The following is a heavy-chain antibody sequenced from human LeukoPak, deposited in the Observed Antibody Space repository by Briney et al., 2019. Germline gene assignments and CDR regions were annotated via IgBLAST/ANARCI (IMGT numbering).Heavy chain of an antibody. CDR3: ARDPSSGADYFDY. V-gene: IGHV3-48*01. CDR1: GFTFSTYS. CDR2: ISSSSSTI. D-gene: IGHD4/OR15-4a*01. Sequence: PGGSLRLSCAASGFTFSTYSMNWVRQAPGKGLEWVSYISSSSSTIDYADSVKGRFTISRDNAKNSMYLQMNSLRAEDTAVYYCARDPSSGADYFDYWGQGTLVTVSS. J-gene: IGHJ4*02.